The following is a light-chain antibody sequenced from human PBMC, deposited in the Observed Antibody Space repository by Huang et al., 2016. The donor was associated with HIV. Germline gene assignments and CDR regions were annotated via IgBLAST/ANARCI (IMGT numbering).Light chain of an antibody. J-gene: IGKJ1*01. CDR3: QQYYSSPQT. CDR1: QSVYSSSTSKDY. Sequence: DIIMTQSPDSLAVSLGERDTLNCRSSQSVYSSSTSKDYMAWFQQKPGQPPRLLLFWASTREAEVPDRFSGSGSGTHFTLTIANLEAEDAAIYYCQQYYSSPQTFGQGTRVEVK. CDR2: WAS. V-gene: IGKV4-1*01.